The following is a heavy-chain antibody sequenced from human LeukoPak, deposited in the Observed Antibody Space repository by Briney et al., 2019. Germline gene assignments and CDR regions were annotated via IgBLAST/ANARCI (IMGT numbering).Heavy chain of an antibody. J-gene: IGHJ4*02. CDR1: GGSFSGYY. V-gene: IGHV4-34*01. Sequence: SETLSLTCAVYGGSFSGYYWSWIRQPPGKGLEWIGEINHSGSTNYNPSLKSRVTISVDTSKNQFSLKLSSVTAADTAVYYCARQRGYYYGSGSYSVLDYWGQGTLATVSS. CDR3: ARQRGYYYGSGSYSVLDY. D-gene: IGHD3-10*01. CDR2: INHSGST.